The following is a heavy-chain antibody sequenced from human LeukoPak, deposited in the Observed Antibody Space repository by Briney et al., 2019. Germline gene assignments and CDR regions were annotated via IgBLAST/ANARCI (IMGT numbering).Heavy chain of an antibody. V-gene: IGHV3-48*03. CDR2: ISGSGSTI. CDR3: TYGGKKGFDY. Sequence: GGSLRLSCAASGFTLSSYEMNWVRQAPGKGLEWVSYISGSGSTIYYTDSVKGRFTISRDNAKNSLYLQMNSLRAEDTAVYYCTYGGKKGFDYWGQGTLVTVSS. J-gene: IGHJ4*02. CDR1: GFTLSSYE. D-gene: IGHD4-23*01.